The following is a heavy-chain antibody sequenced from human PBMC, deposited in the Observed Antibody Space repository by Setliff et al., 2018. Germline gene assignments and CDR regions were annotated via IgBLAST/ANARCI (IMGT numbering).Heavy chain of an antibody. J-gene: IGHJ5*02. CDR1: GGSISSGGYY. CDR3: ARRPLYHYDFWSNWFDP. D-gene: IGHD3-3*01. Sequence: SETLSLTCTVSGGSISSGGYYWSWIRQHPGKGLEWIGEINHSGSTNYNPSLKSRVTISVDTSKNQFSLKLTSVTAADTAVYYCARRPLYHYDFWSNWFDPWGQGTLVTVSS. CDR2: INHSGST. V-gene: IGHV4-31*03.